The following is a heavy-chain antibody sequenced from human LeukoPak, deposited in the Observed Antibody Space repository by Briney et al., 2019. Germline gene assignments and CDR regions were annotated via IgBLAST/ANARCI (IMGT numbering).Heavy chain of an antibody. V-gene: IGHV4-39*07. CDR1: GGSISSSSYY. CDR3: AREARENYGGNPDGHFDY. CDR2: IYYSGST. D-gene: IGHD4-23*01. J-gene: IGHJ4*02. Sequence: PSETLSLTCTVSGGSISSSSYYWGWIRQPPGKGLEWIGSIYYSGSTYYNPSLKSRVTISVDTSKNQFSLKLSSVTAADTAVYYCAREARENYGGNPDGHFDYWGQGTLVTVSS.